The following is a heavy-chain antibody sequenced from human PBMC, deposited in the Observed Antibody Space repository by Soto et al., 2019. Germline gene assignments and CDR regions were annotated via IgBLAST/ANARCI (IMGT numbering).Heavy chain of an antibody. CDR1: GFTFSAYW. D-gene: IGHD5-18*01. V-gene: IGHV3-7*04. Sequence: EVQLVESGGGLVQPGGSLRLSCVASGFTFSAYWMSWVRQAPGKGLEWVANIRQDGSAKDYVDSVKGRFTISRDNAKNAQYLLMNSLRVEDTAVYYCAREHPAAMGDSWGQGTLVTVSS. CDR2: IRQDGSAK. J-gene: IGHJ4*02. CDR3: AREHPAAMGDS.